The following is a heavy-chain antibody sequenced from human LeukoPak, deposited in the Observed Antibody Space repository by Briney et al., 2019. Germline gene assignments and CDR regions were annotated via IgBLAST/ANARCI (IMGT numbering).Heavy chain of an antibody. J-gene: IGHJ4*02. Sequence: LETLTLTCAVSGGSMSYYFWSWVRQPAGKGLEWIGRIYTNDNSNYNPSLKSRVTMSIDTSKNQFPLRLSSVTAADTAIYYCARESTAVGSPYYFDYWGPGTRVTVSS. CDR2: IYTNDNS. CDR1: GGSMSYYF. D-gene: IGHD6-13*01. V-gene: IGHV4-4*07. CDR3: ARESTAVGSPYYFDY.